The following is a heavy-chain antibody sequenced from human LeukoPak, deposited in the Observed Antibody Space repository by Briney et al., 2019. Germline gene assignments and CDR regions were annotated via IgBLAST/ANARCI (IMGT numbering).Heavy chain of an antibody. CDR3: AREGPLEEGYMDV. J-gene: IGHJ6*03. D-gene: IGHD1-1*01. CDR2: IYSGGST. Sequence: PGGSLRLSCAASGFTVSSNYMSWVRQAPGKGLEWVSVIYSGGSTYYADSVKGRFTISRDNSKNTLYLQMNSLRAEDPAVYYCAREGPLEEGYMDVWGKGTTVTVSS. CDR1: GFTVSSNY. V-gene: IGHV3-53*01.